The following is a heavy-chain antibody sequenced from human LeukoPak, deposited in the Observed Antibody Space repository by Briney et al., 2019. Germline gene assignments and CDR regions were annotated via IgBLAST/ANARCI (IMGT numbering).Heavy chain of an antibody. Sequence: PSETLSLTCTVSGGSISSYYWSWIRQPPGKGLEWIGYIYYSGSTNYNPSLKSRVTISVDTSKNQFSLKLSSVTAADTAVYYCARSRPILRYFDWGVSAFDIWRQGTMVTVSS. D-gene: IGHD3-9*01. J-gene: IGHJ3*02. V-gene: IGHV4-59*08. CDR1: GGSISSYY. CDR3: ARSRPILRYFDWGVSAFDI. CDR2: IYYSGST.